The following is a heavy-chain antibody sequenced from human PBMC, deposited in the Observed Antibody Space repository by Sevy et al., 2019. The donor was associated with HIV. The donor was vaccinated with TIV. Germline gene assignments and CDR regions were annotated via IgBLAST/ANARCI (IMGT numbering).Heavy chain of an antibody. CDR3: ARDRADTMVRGVMGRGPDYYYGMDV. CDR1: GGSISSGGYY. D-gene: IGHD3-10*01. CDR2: IYYSGST. Sequence: SETLSLTCTVSGGSISSGGYYWSWIRQHPGKGLEWIGYIYYSGSTYYNPSLKSRVTISVDTSKNQFSLKLSSVTAAATAVYYCARDRADTMVRGVMGRGPDYYYGMDVWGQGTTVTVSS. V-gene: IGHV4-31*03. J-gene: IGHJ6*02.